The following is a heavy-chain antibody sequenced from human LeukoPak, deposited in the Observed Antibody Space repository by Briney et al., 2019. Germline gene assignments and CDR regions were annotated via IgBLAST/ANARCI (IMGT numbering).Heavy chain of an antibody. CDR2: IKEDGSGK. CDR1: GFTFSFYW. CDR3: AKKHPGGTVESPDY. J-gene: IGHJ4*02. D-gene: IGHD3/OR15-3a*01. V-gene: IGHV3-7*01. Sequence: GGSLRLSCAASGFTFSFYWTSWVRQAPGKGLEWLANIKEDGSGKYYVDSVKGRFTISRDNSENTLYLQMNSLRAEDTAVYYCAKKHPGGTVESPDYWGQGTLVIVSS.